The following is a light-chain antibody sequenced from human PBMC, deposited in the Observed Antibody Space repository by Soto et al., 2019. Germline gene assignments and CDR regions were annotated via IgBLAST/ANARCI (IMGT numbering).Light chain of an antibody. J-gene: IGKJ4*01. CDR2: KAS. CDR1: ESIDSW. Sequence: DIQMTQSPSTLSASVGDRVTITCRASESIDSWLAWHQQKPGRAPKLLISKASSLESGVPSRFSGSGSGTDFTLTISSLQPEDFATYYCLQDYNYPLTFGGGTKVDIK. CDR3: LQDYNYPLT. V-gene: IGKV1-5*03.